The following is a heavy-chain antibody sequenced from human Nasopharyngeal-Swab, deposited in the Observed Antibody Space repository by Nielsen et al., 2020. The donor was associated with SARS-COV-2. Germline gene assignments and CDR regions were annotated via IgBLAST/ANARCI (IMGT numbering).Heavy chain of an antibody. CDR3: ATPRGTMIDPLDY. CDR2: ISYDGSNK. J-gene: IGHJ4*02. Sequence: SLKISCAASGFTFSSYAMHWVRQAPGKGLEWVAVISYDGSNKYYADSVKGRFTISRDNSKNTLYLQMNSLRAEDTAVYYCATPRGTMIDPLDYWGQGTLVTVSS. CDR1: GFTFSSYA. D-gene: IGHD3-22*01. V-gene: IGHV3-30*04.